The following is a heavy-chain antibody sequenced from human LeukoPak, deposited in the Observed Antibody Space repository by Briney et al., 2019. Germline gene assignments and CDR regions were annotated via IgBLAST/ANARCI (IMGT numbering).Heavy chain of an antibody. D-gene: IGHD3-9*01. CDR2: ISSSGTTI. J-gene: IGHJ6*03. CDR1: GFTFRTSG. Sequence: PGGSLRLSCAASGFTFRTSGMNWVRQAPGKGLEWVSYISSSGTTISYAQSVKGRFTITRDNSKNTLYLQMNSLRAEDTAVYYCAKGVKVPLLRYFSYYMDVWGKGTTVTISS. CDR3: AKGVKVPLLRYFSYYMDV. V-gene: IGHV3-48*01.